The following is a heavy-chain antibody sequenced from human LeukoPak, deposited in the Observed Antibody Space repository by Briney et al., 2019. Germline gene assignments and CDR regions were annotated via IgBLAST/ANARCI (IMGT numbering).Heavy chain of an antibody. Sequence: SVKVSCKASGGTFSSNAISWVRQAPGQGLEWMGGIIPIFGTANYAQKFQGRVTITADESTSTAYMELSSLRSEDTAVYYCARGGVATRTHSRALMDVWGQGTTVTVSS. CDR1: GGTFSSNA. CDR3: ARGGVATRTHSRALMDV. CDR2: IIPIFGTA. D-gene: IGHD6-25*01. V-gene: IGHV1-69*01. J-gene: IGHJ6*02.